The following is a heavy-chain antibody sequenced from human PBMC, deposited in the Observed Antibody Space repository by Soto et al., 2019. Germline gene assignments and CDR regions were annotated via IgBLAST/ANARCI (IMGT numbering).Heavy chain of an antibody. CDR2: IIPMSGRP. CDR3: ARRGRQSANWFDP. V-gene: IGHV1-69*06. Sequence: QVQLVQSGAEVKTPGSSVKVSCRAYGGTFNSFSIDWVRQAPGQGFEWMGGIIPMSGRPNYAQRFQGRVTFSADKSTNTVYLELNSLTHEDTAVYYCARRGRQSANWFDPWGQGTLVTVSS. CDR1: GGTFNSFS. J-gene: IGHJ5*02.